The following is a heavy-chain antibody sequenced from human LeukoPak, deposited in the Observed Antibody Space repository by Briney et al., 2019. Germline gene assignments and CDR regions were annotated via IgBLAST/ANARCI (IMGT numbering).Heavy chain of an antibody. D-gene: IGHD6-13*01. V-gene: IGHV3-30*04. CDR3: AREFIAAAGIAYYFDY. CDR2: ISYDGSNK. CDR1: GFTFSSYA. Sequence: GGSLRLSCAASGFTFSSYAMHWVRQAPGKGLEWVAVISYDGSNKYYADSVKGRFTISRDNSKNTLYLEMNSLRAEDTAVYYCAREFIAAAGIAYYFDYWGQGTLVTVSS. J-gene: IGHJ4*02.